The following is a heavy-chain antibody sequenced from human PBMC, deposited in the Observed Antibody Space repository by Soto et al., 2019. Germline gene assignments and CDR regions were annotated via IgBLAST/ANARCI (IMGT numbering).Heavy chain of an antibody. CDR2: ISYDGSNK. CDR1: GFTFSSYG. V-gene: IGHV3-30*18. J-gene: IGHJ4*02. D-gene: IGHD2-15*01. CDR3: AKETYSGPLDY. Sequence: QVQLVESGGGVVQPGRSLRLSCPASGFTFSSYGMHWVRQAPGKGLERVAVISYDGSNKYYAESVKGRFTISRDNSKNTLYLQMKSLRAEDTAVYYCAKETYSGPLDYWGQGTLVTVSS.